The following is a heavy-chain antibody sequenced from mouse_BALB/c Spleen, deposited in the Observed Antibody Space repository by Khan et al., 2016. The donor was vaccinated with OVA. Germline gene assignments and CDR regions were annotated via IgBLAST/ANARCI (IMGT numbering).Heavy chain of an antibody. CDR1: GYTFINYW. D-gene: IGHD1-1*01. CDR2: INPSTGYT. J-gene: IGHJ2*01. Sequence: QVQLQQPGAELAKPGASVKMSRKASGYTFINYWILWVKQRPGQGLEWIGYINPSTGYTEYNQNFKDKATLTADKSSSTAYMQLSSLTSEDSAVYYCARRGLRWDFDYWGQGTTLTVSS. V-gene: IGHV1-7*01. CDR3: ARRGLRWDFDY.